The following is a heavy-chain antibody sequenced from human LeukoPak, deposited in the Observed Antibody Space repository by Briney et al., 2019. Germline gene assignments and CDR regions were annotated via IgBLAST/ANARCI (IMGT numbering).Heavy chain of an antibody. J-gene: IGHJ4*02. CDR1: GFTVSSNY. Sequence: GGSLRLSCAASGFTVSSNYMSWVRQAPGKGLEWVSLIYIGGATHYADSVKGRFTISRDNSKNTLYLQMNSLRAEDTAVYYCASEWTRRTSVYWGQGTLVTVSS. V-gene: IGHV3-66*01. CDR3: ASEWTRRTSVY. CDR2: IYIGGAT.